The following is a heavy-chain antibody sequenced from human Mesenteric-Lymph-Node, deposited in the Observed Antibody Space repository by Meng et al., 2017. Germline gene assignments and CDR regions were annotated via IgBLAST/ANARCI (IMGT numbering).Heavy chain of an antibody. CDR1: GFTFSDYY. Sequence: GGSLRLSCAASGFTFSDYYMSWIRQAPGKGLEWVSYISSSGSTIYYADSVKGRFTISRDNSKNTLYLQMNSLRAEDTAVYYCARESKRGYSYGHYGMDVWGQGTTVTVSS. CDR3: ARESKRGYSYGHYGMDV. V-gene: IGHV3-11*01. CDR2: ISSSGSTI. D-gene: IGHD5-18*01. J-gene: IGHJ6*02.